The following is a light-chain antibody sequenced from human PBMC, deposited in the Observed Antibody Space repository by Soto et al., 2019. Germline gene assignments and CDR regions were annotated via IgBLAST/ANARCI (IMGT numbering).Light chain of an antibody. CDR2: GVF. J-gene: IGKJ2*01. V-gene: IGKV3-20*01. CDR3: QHYGGSPRT. CDR1: QTVNSDY. Sequence: ETVLTQSPGTVSLSPGERATLSCTTSQTVNSDYLAWYQQKPGQAPRLLIYGVFNRATGIPDRFSGSGSGTYFPLTISRLEPEDSAVYYCQHYGGSPRTFGQGTNLEI.